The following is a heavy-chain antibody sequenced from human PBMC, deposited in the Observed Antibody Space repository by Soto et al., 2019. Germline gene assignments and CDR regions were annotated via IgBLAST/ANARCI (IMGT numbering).Heavy chain of an antibody. V-gene: IGHV1-3*01. D-gene: IGHD6-13*01. Sequence: VKVCCKASXYSFTNYNIYWLRQAPGQRLEWMGWINGGNGYTKYSQIFQGRVTFTRDTSATTVYMELSSLRSEDTAVYYCARGYGSSSFDPWGQGALVTVSS. CDR1: XYSFTNYN. CDR3: ARGYGSSSFDP. J-gene: IGHJ5*02. CDR2: INGGNGYT.